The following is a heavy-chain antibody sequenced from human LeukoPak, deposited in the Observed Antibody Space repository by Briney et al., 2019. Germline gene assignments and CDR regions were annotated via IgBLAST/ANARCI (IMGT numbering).Heavy chain of an antibody. J-gene: IGHJ4*02. V-gene: IGHV4-59*08. Sequence: SETLSLTCTVSGGSIRSYYWNSIRQPPGKGLEWIGYIYSSGSTIYNPPLKSRVTISVDTSKNQVSLKLSSVTAADTAVYFCARHKDTAMVNDPFDYWGQGALVTVSS. CDR3: ARHKDTAMVNDPFDY. CDR1: GGSIRSYY. CDR2: IYSSGST. D-gene: IGHD5-18*01.